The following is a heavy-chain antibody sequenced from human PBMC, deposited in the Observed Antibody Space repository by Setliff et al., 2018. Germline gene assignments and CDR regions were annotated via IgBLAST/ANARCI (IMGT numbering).Heavy chain of an antibody. CDR2: ISYDGSNQ. CDR3: IRDTSGRDAFDI. V-gene: IGHV3-30*03. Sequence: GGSLRLSCAASRFPFSSYGIHWVRQAPGKGLEWVAVISYDGSNQNYADSVKGRFTISRDNSKNTVYLQMNSLRAEDTAVYYCIRDTSGRDAFDIWGQGTMVTVSS. D-gene: IGHD6-19*01. CDR1: RFPFSSYG. J-gene: IGHJ3*02.